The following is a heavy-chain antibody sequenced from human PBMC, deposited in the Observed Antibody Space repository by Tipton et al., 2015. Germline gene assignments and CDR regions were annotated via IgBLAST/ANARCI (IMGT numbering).Heavy chain of an antibody. J-gene: IGHJ4*02. D-gene: IGHD6-6*01. CDR3: ARAGLDSSSSSDY. Sequence: QLVQSGAEVRKPGESLKISCKGSGYSFISYWIGWVRQMPGKGLEWMGIIYPGDSETRYSPSFQGQVTISADKSISTAYLQWSSLKASDTAMYYCARAGLDSSSSSDYWGQGTLVTVSS. CDR2: IYPGDSET. CDR1: GYSFISYW. V-gene: IGHV5-51*01.